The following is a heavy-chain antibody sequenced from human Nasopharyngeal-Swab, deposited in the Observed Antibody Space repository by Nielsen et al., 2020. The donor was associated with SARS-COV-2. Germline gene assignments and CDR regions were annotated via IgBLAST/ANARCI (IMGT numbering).Heavy chain of an antibody. J-gene: IGHJ5*02. CDR3: ARGVPITLVGVVSSGGNQFDP. CDR2: IYHSGST. CDR1: GGPVSSSNW. D-gene: IGHD3-3*01. V-gene: IGHV4-4*02. Sequence: SETLSLTSAVSGGPVSSSNWRSWVRQPTRQWLEWIGEIYHSGSTNYNPSLKSRFTISVDKSKNQFSLKLSSVTAADTAVYYCARGVPITLVGVVSSGGNQFDPWGQGTLVTVSS.